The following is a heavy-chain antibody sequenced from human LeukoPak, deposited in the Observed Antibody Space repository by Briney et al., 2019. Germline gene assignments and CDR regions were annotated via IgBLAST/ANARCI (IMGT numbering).Heavy chain of an antibody. CDR1: GGTFSSYA. V-gene: IGHV1-69*06. CDR2: IIPIFGTA. Sequence: SVKVSCKASGGTFSSYAISWVRQAPGQGLEWMGGIIPIFGTANYAQKFQGRVTITADKSTSTAYMELSSLRSEDTAVYYCAAWRRDYYGSMATWGQGTMVTVSS. J-gene: IGHJ3*01. CDR3: AAWRRDYYGSMAT. D-gene: IGHD3-10*01.